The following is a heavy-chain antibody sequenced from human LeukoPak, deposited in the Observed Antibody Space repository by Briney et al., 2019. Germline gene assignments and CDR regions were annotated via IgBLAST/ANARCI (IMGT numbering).Heavy chain of an antibody. J-gene: IGHJ6*02. V-gene: IGHV4-4*07. CDR3: ARDRAYSSSWLTPRYYYYGMDV. Sequence: PSETLSLTCTVSGGSISSYYWSWIRQPAGKGLEWIGRIYTSGSTNYNPSLKSRVTMSVDTSKNQFSLKLSSVTAADTAVYYCARDRAYSSSWLTPRYYYYGMDVWGQGTTVTVSS. CDR2: IYTSGST. D-gene: IGHD6-13*01. CDR1: GGSISSYY.